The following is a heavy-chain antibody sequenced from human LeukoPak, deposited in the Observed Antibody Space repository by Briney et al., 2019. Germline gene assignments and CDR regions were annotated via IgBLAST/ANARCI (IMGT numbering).Heavy chain of an antibody. CDR1: GFTFSHYS. D-gene: IGHD3-10*01. Sequence: GGSLRLSCAASGFTFSHYSMNWVRQAPGKGLDWVSYISSSSGTTYYADSVKGRFTISRDNAKNSLYLQMNSLRDEDTAVYYCARDFSGSSRFDYWGQGTLVTVSS. CDR2: ISSSSGTT. J-gene: IGHJ4*02. CDR3: ARDFSGSSRFDY. V-gene: IGHV3-48*02.